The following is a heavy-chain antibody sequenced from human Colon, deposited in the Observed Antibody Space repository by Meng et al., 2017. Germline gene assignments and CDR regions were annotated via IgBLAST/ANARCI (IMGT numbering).Heavy chain of an antibody. D-gene: IGHD6-19*01. Sequence: QVQLQESGPGLVKPSGPLSLTCAVSGASISTKNWWSWFRQSPGKGLEWIGESYHSGSTNYNPSLSSRATISVDKSKNQFSLQLTSVTAADTAIYYCASSSGWWRLDSWGQGTLVTVSS. CDR2: SYHSGST. V-gene: IGHV4-4*02. J-gene: IGHJ4*02. CDR1: GASISTKNW. CDR3: ASSSGWWRLDS.